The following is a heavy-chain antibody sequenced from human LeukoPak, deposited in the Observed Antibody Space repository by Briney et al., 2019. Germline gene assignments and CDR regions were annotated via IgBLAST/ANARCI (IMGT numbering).Heavy chain of an antibody. CDR1: GFTFSSYA. D-gene: IGHD4-23*01. J-gene: IGHJ1*01. Sequence: GGSLRLSCAASGFTFSSYAMHWVRQAPGKGLEYVSAISSNGGSTYYANSVKGRFTISRDNSKNTLYLQMGSLRAEDMAVYYCARAPDYGGNSGYFQHWGQGTLVTVSS. CDR2: ISSNGGST. CDR3: ARAPDYGGNSGYFQH. V-gene: IGHV3-64*01.